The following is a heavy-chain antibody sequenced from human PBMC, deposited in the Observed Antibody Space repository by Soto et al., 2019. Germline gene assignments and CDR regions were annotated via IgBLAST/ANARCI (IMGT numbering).Heavy chain of an antibody. D-gene: IGHD2-15*01. V-gene: IGHV4-30-4*01. CDR3: ARDPYCSGGSCYPGYFQH. CDR2: IYYSGST. J-gene: IGHJ1*01. CDR1: GGSISSGDYY. Sequence: QVQLQESGPGLVKPSQTLSLTCTVSGGSISSGDYYWSWLRQPPGKGLEWIGYIYYSGSTYYNPSLKSRVTISVDTSKNQFSLKLSSVTAADTAVYYCARDPYCSGGSCYPGYFQHWGQGTLVTVSS.